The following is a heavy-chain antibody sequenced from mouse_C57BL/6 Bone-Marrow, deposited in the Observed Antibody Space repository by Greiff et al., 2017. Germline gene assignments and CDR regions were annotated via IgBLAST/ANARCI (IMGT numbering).Heavy chain of an antibody. Sequence: VHLVESGPGLVQPSQSLSITCTVSGFSLTSYGVHWVRQSPGKGLKWLGVIWSGGSTDYNAAFISRLSISKDNSKSQVFFNMNSLQADDTAIYYCARRRYDGVWYAMDYWGKGTSVTVSS. CDR1: GFSLTSYG. J-gene: IGHJ4*01. D-gene: IGHD2-3*01. CDR2: IWSGGST. V-gene: IGHV2-2*01. CDR3: ARRRYDGVWYAMDY.